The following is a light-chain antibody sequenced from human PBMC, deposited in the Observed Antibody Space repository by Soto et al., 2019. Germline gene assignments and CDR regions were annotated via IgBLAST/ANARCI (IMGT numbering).Light chain of an antibody. CDR3: HQYAYSPRT. CDR2: DAS. CDR1: QSVSSY. Sequence: EIVLTQSPATLSLSPGERATLSCRASQSVSSYLAWYQQKPGQAPRLLIYDASNRATGIPARFSGSGSGTDFTLTISSLEPEDSAVYFCHQYAYSPRTFGQGTKVEIK. J-gene: IGKJ1*01. V-gene: IGKV3-11*01.